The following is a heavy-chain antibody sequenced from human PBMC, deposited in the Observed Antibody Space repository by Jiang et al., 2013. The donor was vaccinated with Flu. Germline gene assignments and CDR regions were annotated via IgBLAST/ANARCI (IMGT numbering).Heavy chain of an antibody. J-gene: IGHJ4*02. CDR2: IGGSGGST. CDR3: AKGGGLRLHYFDY. Sequence: VQLVESGGGLVQPGGSLRLSCAASGFTFSSYAMSWVRQAPGRGLEWVSGIGGSGGSTYYADSVKGRFTISGDNSKNTLYLQMNSLRGEDTAVYHCAKGGGLRLHYFDYWGQGTLVTVSS. D-gene: IGHD2-15*01. V-gene: IGHV3-23*04. CDR1: GFTFSSYA.